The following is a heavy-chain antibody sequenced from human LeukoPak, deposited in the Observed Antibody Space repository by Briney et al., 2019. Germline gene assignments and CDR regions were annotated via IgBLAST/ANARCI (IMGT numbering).Heavy chain of an antibody. V-gene: IGHV3-11*01. CDR1: GFPFSDYF. J-gene: IGHJ4*02. D-gene: IGHD2-21*01. CDR2: ISGSGYVI. CDR3: ARDPVIGATSKRVHGGLDY. Sequence: GGSLRLSCAASGFPFSDYFMNWVRQTPERGLEWLAYISGSGYVIDCADSVKGRFIISRDNAKNSLYLQVHSLRAEDTAVYYCARDPVIGATSKRVHGGLDYWGQGTLVTVSS.